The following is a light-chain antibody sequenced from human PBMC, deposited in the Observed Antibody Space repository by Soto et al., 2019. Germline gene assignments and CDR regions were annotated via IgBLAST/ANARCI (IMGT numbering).Light chain of an antibody. Sequence: QSALTQPPSASGSPGQSVTISCTGTSSDVGGYNYVSWYQQHPGKAPKLMIYEVTKRPSGVPDRFSGSKSGNTASLTVSGLQAEDEADYYCSAYAGSLRLFGGVTKLTVL. CDR2: EVT. V-gene: IGLV2-8*01. J-gene: IGLJ2*01. CDR3: SAYAGSLRL. CDR1: SSDVGGYNY.